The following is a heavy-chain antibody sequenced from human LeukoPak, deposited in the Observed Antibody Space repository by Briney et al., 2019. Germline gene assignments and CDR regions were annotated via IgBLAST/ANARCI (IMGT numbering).Heavy chain of an antibody. CDR2: IYYSGNT. CDR1: GGSTSDTSYY. J-gene: IGHJ4*02. Sequence: SETLSLTCIVSGGSTSDTSYYWGWLRQPPGKGLEWIGSIYYSGNTYSNPSLRSRATISVDTSKNQFSLRLSSVTAADTAVYYCARTVNIVVISTALGPVFDSWGQGTLVTVSS. CDR3: ARTVNIVVISTALGPVFDS. D-gene: IGHD2-2*01. V-gene: IGHV4-39*01.